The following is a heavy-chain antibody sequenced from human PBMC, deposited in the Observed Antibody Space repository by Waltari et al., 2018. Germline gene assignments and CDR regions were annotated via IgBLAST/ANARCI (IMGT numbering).Heavy chain of an antibody. Sequence: DVQLLESGGRMVQPGGSLRLSCSASGFTFRRYVMSWVRQAPGKGLEWVSSINDRGDRPYYADSGKGRVTISRDNSRNTLYLQMDSLSVDDTAIYYCAKDGAEWFGETLSSPPPDFWGQGTQVTVSS. CDR2: INDRGDRP. V-gene: IGHV3-23*01. J-gene: IGHJ4*02. CDR3: AKDGAEWFGETLSSPPPDF. D-gene: IGHD3-10*01. CDR1: GFTFRRYV.